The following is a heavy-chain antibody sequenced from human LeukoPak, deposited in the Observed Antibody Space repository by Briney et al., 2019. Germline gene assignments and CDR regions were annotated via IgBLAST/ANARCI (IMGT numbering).Heavy chain of an antibody. Sequence: GESLKISCSGSGYIFTSYWIGWVRQMPGKGLEWMGIIYPADSDTRYSPSFQGQVTISADKSISTAYLQWSSLMALDTGMYFCARLYYGGKASFDFWGQGTLVTVSS. V-gene: IGHV5-51*01. CDR2: IYPADSDT. CDR3: ARLYYGGKASFDF. CDR1: GYIFTSYW. D-gene: IGHD4-23*01. J-gene: IGHJ4*02.